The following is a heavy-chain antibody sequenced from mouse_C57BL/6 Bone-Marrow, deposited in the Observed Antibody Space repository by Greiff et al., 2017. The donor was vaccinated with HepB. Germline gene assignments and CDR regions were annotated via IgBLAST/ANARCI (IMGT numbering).Heavy chain of an antibody. V-gene: IGHV3-6*01. CDR3: AYDGYYSAWFAY. CDR1: GYSITSGYY. CDR2: ISYDGSN. Sequence: EVQLQQSGPGLVKPSQSLSLTCSVTGYSITSGYYWNWIRQFPGNKLEWMGYISYDGSNNYNPSLKNRISITRDTSKNQFFLKLNSVTTEDTATYYCAYDGYYSAWFAYWGQGTLVTVSA. J-gene: IGHJ3*01. D-gene: IGHD2-3*01.